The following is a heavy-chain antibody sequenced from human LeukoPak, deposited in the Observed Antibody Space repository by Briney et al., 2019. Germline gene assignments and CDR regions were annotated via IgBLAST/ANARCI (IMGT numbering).Heavy chain of an antibody. CDR2: IIPIFGET. D-gene: IGHD5-12*01. V-gene: IGHV1-69*06. CDR1: GGTFSSYA. CDR3: ATDLAIYSGYAREDY. J-gene: IGHJ4*02. Sequence: SVKVSCTASGGTFSSYAISWVRQAPGQGLEWMGGIIPIFGETIYAQKFQGRVTMTEDTSTDTAYMELSSLRSEDTAVYYCATDLAIYSGYAREDYGGQGTLVTVSS.